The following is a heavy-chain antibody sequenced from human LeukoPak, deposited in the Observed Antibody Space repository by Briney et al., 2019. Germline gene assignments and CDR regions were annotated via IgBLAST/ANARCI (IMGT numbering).Heavy chain of an antibody. J-gene: IGHJ6*03. CDR1: GGSFSNYY. Sequence: SETLSLTCAVYGGSFSNYYWSWIRQSPGKGLEWIGEINDSRTINYNPSLMSRVTVSVDKSKNQFSLKLSSATAADTAVYYCARRWNYGRNYYIDVWGKGATVSVSS. CDR2: INDSRTI. D-gene: IGHD1-7*01. CDR3: ARRWNYGRNYYIDV. V-gene: IGHV4-34*01.